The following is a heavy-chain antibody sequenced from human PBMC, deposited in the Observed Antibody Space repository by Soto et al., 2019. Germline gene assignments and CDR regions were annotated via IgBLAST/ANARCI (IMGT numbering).Heavy chain of an antibody. CDR3: ASPSESVAGHIFDY. V-gene: IGHV4-39*01. Sequence: SETLSLTCTVSGGSISSSSYYWGWIRQPPGKGLEWIGSIYYSGSTYYNPSLKSRVTISVDTSKNQFSLKLSSVTAADTAVYYCASPSESVAGHIFDYWGQGTLVTVSS. CDR2: IYYSGST. D-gene: IGHD6-19*01. CDR1: GGSISSSSYY. J-gene: IGHJ4*02.